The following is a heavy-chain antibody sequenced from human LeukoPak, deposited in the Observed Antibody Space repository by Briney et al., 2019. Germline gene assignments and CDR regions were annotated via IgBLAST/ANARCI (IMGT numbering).Heavy chain of an antibody. D-gene: IGHD3-10*01. CDR1: GYTFTSYG. CDR3: ARGAMLWFGELLLDWFDP. J-gene: IGHJ5*02. Sequence: ASVKVFCKASGYTFTSYGISWVRQSPGHGHEWMGWISAYNGNTSYAQKLKGRVTMTTDTSTSTAYMELRSLRSDDTAVYSCARGAMLWFGELLLDWFDPWGQGTLVTVSS. CDR2: ISAYNGNT. V-gene: IGHV1-18*01.